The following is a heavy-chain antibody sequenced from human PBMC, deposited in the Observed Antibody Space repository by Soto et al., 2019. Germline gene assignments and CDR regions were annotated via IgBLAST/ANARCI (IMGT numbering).Heavy chain of an antibody. CDR3: VRQQWPYGMDV. V-gene: IGHV1-69*02. Sequence: QVQLVQSGAEVKKPGSSVKVSCKASGGTFSSYTISWVRQAPGQGLEWMGRIIPILGIATYAQKIQGRVTITADKSTSTAYMGLSSLRSEDTAVYYCVRQQWPYGMDVWGQWTTVTVSS. J-gene: IGHJ6*02. CDR2: IIPILGIA. D-gene: IGHD6-19*01. CDR1: GGTFSSYT.